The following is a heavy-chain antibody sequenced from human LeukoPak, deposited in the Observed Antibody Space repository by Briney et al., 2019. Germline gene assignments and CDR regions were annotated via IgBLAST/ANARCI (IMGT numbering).Heavy chain of an antibody. CDR1: GGTFSSYA. D-gene: IGHD3-22*01. CDR3: VYSYYYDSSGRNREFDY. J-gene: IGHJ4*02. V-gene: IGHV1-69*04. Sequence: ASVKVPCKASGGTFSSYAISWVRQAPGQGLEWMGRIIPILGIANYAQKFQGRVTITAVKSTSTAYMELSSLRSEDTAVYYCVYSYYYDSSGRNREFDYWGQGTLVTVSS. CDR2: IIPILGIA.